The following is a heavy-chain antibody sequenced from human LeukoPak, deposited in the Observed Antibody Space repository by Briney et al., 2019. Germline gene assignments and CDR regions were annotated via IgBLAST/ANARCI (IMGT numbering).Heavy chain of an antibody. CDR3: AREKPFYDSSGYYYPIAFDY. CDR1: GFTFSSYW. CDR2: IKQDGSEL. D-gene: IGHD3-22*01. V-gene: IGHV3-7*03. J-gene: IGHJ4*02. Sequence: QPGESLRLSCAASGFTFSSYWMNWVRQAPGKGLELVANIKQDGSELYYVDSVKGRFTISRDNAKNSLYLQMNTLRAEDTALYYCAREKPFYDSSGYYYPIAFDYWGQGTLVTVSS.